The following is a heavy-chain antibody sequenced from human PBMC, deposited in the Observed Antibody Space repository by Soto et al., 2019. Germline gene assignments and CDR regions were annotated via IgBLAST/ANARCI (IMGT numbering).Heavy chain of an antibody. CDR3: AKAGGWLPYYFDY. J-gene: IGHJ4*02. CDR2: ISGSGGST. Sequence: HPVGSLRLSCAASGFTFSSYAMSWVRQAPGKGLEWVSAISGSGGSTYYADSVKGRFTISRDNSKNTLYLQMNSLRAEDTAVYYCAKAGGWLPYYFDYWGQGTLVTVSS. CDR1: GFTFSSYA. D-gene: IGHD5-12*01. V-gene: IGHV3-23*01.